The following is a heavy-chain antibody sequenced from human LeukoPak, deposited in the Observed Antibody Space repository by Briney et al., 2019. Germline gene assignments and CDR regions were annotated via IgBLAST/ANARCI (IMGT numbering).Heavy chain of an antibody. CDR2: IIPIFGTA. CDR3: ARVVVVVPAAIGGWFDP. Sequence: SVKVSCKASGGTFSSYAISWVRQAPGQGLEWMGGIIPIFGTANYAQKFQGRVTITTDESTSTAYMELSSLRSEDTAVYYCARVVVVVPAAIGGWFDPWGQGTLVTVSS. CDR1: GGTFSSYA. V-gene: IGHV1-69*05. D-gene: IGHD2-2*01. J-gene: IGHJ5*02.